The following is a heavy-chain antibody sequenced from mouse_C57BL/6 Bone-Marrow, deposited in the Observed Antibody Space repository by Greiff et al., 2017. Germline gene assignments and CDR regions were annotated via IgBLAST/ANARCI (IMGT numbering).Heavy chain of an antibody. D-gene: IGHD1-1*01. J-gene: IGHJ1*03. CDR3: ARRGDYYGRSADWYFDV. CDR1: GYAFSSSW. Sequence: VQLQQSGPELVKPGASVKISCKASGYAFSSSWMNWVKQRPGKGLEWIGRIYPGDGDTNYNGKFKGKATLTADKSSSTAYMQLSSLTSEDSAVYFCARRGDYYGRSADWYFDVWGTGTTVTVSS. V-gene: IGHV1-82*01. CDR2: IYPGDGDT.